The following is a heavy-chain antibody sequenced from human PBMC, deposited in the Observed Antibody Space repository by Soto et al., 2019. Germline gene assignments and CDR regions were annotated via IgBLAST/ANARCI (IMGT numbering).Heavy chain of an antibody. V-gene: IGHV3-23*01. CDR1: ALSFSSYS. Sequence: GGSLRLSCAAPALSFSSYSMSWVRQAPGRGLEWVSSISGTGLDIYYADSVKGRFTISRDNSRNTLYLQMNSLRAEDTAVYYCTKANRYCSGANCFTFDYWGLGTLVTVSS. CDR3: TKANRYCSGANCFTFDY. J-gene: IGHJ4*02. D-gene: IGHD2-15*01. CDR2: ISGTGLDI.